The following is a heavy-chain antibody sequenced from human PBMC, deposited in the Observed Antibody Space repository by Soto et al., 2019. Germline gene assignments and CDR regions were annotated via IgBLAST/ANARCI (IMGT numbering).Heavy chain of an antibody. CDR3: ARGDILTGYYTIDY. CDR1: GGSFSGYY. V-gene: IGHV4-34*01. D-gene: IGHD3-9*01. CDR2: INHSGST. Sequence: SETLSLTCAVYGGSFSGYYWSWIRQPPGKGLEWIGEINHSGSTNYNPSLKSRVTISVDTSKNQFSLKLSSVTAADTVVYYCARGDILTGYYTIDYWGQGTLVTVSS. J-gene: IGHJ4*02.